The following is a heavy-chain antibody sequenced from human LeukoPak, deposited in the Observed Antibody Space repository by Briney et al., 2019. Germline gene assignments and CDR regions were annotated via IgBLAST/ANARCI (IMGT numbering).Heavy chain of an antibody. J-gene: IGHJ6*02. Sequence: ASVKVSCKASGYTFTSYAMNWVRQAPGQGHEWMGWINTNTGNPTYAQGFTGRFVFSLDTSVSPAYLQISSLKAEDTAVYYCASDWTMAFYYYYGMDVWGQGTTVTVSS. CDR3: ASDWTMAFYYYYGMDV. V-gene: IGHV7-4-1*02. CDR1: GYTFTSYA. CDR2: INTNTGNP. D-gene: IGHD4/OR15-4a*01.